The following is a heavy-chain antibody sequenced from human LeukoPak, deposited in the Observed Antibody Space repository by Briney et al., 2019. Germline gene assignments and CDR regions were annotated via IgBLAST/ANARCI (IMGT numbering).Heavy chain of an antibody. J-gene: IGHJ5*02. CDR1: GGSISSSSYY. V-gene: IGHV4-39*01. CDR2: IHYSGST. Sequence: SETLSLTCTVSGGSISSSSYYWGWIRQPPGKGLEWIGSIHYSGSTYYNPSLKSRVTISVDTSKNQFSLKLSSVTAADTAVYYCARQDWSYEENNWFDPWGQGTLVTVSS. D-gene: IGHD1-7*01. CDR3: ARQDWSYEENNWFDP.